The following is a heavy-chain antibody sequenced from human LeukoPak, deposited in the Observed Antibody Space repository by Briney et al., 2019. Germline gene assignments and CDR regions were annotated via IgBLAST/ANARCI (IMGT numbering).Heavy chain of an antibody. V-gene: IGHV3-23*01. Sequence: PGGSLRLSCAASGFTFSSYAMSWVRKPPGKGLEWVSAISISGGSTYYPDSMKGRFTISRDNSKNTLYLQMNSLRAEDTAVYYCAKVARKWELSDYFDYWGQGTLVTVSS. CDR2: ISISGGST. CDR3: AKVARKWELSDYFDY. J-gene: IGHJ4*02. CDR1: GFTFSSYA. D-gene: IGHD1-26*01.